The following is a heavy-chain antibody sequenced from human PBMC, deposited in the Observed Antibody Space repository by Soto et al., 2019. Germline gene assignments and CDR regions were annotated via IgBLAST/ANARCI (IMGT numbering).Heavy chain of an antibody. CDR1: GDTFNSYV. V-gene: IGHV1-69*17. CDR3: AREALGAKGADH. CDR2: IIPIIGVT. D-gene: IGHD3-16*01. Sequence: QVQLVQSGAEVKRPGSSVKVSCESSGDTFNSYVISWVRQAPGQGLEWMGGIIPIIGVTHYAQKFQGRVTISALSSTGTAYMELTNLGFEDTALYYCAREALGAKGADHWGQGTLGPVSS. J-gene: IGHJ4*02.